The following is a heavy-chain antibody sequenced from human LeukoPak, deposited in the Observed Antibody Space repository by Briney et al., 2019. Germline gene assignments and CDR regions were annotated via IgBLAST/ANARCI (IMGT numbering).Heavy chain of an antibody. CDR1: GFTFSSYN. CDR3: ARDIGAFDY. Sequence: GGSLRLSCAASGFTFSSYNMNWVRQAPGKGLEWLSYISSGSSTISYADSVKGRFTVSRDNAKNSLYLQMKSPRDEDTAVYYCARDIGAFDYWGQGTLVTVSS. CDR2: ISSGSSTI. J-gene: IGHJ4*02. V-gene: IGHV3-48*02. D-gene: IGHD2-15*01.